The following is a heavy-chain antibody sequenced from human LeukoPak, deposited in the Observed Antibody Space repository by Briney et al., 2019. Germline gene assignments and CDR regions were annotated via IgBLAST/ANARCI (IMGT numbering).Heavy chain of an antibody. Sequence: KAGGSLRLSCAASGFTFSRYSMNWVRQAPGKGLEWVSSISSSSYIYYADSVKGRFTISRDNAKNSLYLQMNSLRAEDTAVYYCARDLFSGAAEFDYWGQGTLVTVYS. CDR3: ARDLFSGAAEFDY. D-gene: IGHD6-13*01. CDR1: GFTFSRYS. J-gene: IGHJ4*02. V-gene: IGHV3-21*01. CDR2: ISSSSYI.